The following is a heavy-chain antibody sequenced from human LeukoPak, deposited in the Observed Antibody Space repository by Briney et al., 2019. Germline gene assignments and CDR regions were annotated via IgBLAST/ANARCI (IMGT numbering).Heavy chain of an antibody. D-gene: IGHD3-22*01. CDR1: GGTFSSYA. V-gene: IGHV1-69*04. CDR3: ARSHGSGYYVWFDP. Sequence: GASVKVSCKASGGTFSSYAISWVRQAPGQGLEWMGRIIPILGIANYAQKFRGRVTITADKSTSTAYMELSSLRSEDTAVYYCARSHGSGYYVWFDPWGQGTLVTVSS. CDR2: IIPILGIA. J-gene: IGHJ5*02.